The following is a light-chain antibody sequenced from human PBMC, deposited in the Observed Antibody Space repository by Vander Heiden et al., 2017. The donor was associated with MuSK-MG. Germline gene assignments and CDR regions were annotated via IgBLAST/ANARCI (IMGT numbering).Light chain of an antibody. V-gene: IGKV3-11*02. CDR3: QQPSNWPLYP. Sequence: EIVLTQSPATLSLSPGERATLSCRASQSVSSYLAWYQQKPGQAPRLLIYDASNRATGIPARFSGSGYGRDFTLTISSREPEDFAVYYCQQPSNWPLYPFGQGTKLDIK. CDR1: QSVSSY. CDR2: DAS. J-gene: IGKJ2*01.